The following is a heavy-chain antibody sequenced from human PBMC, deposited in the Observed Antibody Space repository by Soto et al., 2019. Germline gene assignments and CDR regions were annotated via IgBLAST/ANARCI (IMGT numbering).Heavy chain of an antibody. V-gene: IGHV4-31*02. CDR1: GASTVSHYH. D-gene: IGHD1-26*01. CDR2: IFNSGTT. CDR3: ALALGPTTGLDY. J-gene: IGHJ4*02. Sequence: SETLSLTCSVSGASTVSHYHWTWIRQPPGKGLEWMGYIFNSGTTFYNPSLTSRLSISMDTSGNHFTLELRSVTAADTAVYYCALALGPTTGLDYWGQGTLVTVSS.